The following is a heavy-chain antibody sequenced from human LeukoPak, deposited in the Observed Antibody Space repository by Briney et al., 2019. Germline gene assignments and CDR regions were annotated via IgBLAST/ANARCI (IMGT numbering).Heavy chain of an antibody. CDR3: VRHDGRGGATMGALDS. D-gene: IGHD5-12*01. CDR1: AGSISSTSHH. Sequence: SETLSLTCTVSAGSISSTSHHWGWIRQSPGKGLEWIGSLYSGRTTYYNPSLDSRVTISVVTSKNQFSLQLNSVTAADSAVYYCVRHDGRGGATMGALDSWGQGSLVTVSS. V-gene: IGHV4-39*01. J-gene: IGHJ4*02. CDR2: LYSGRTT.